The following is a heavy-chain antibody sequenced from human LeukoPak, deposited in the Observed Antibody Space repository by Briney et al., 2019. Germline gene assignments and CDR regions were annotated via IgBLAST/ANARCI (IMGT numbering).Heavy chain of an antibody. CDR3: ARGLEMATTGG. Sequence: GGSLRLSCAASGFTFSLYTMHWVRQAPGKGLEWVAVISYDGSDKYYADSVKGRFTISRDNAKNSLYLQMNSLRAEATAVHYCARGLEMATTGGWGQGTLVTVSS. J-gene: IGHJ4*02. CDR2: ISYDGSDK. CDR1: GFTFSLYT. D-gene: IGHD5-24*01. V-gene: IGHV3-30*04.